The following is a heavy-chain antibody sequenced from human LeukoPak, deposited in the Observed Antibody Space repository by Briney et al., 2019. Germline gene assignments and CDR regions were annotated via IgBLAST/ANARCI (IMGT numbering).Heavy chain of an antibody. CDR2: IYHSGST. CDR3: AREWDSSGYLDY. V-gene: IGHV4-30-2*01. Sequence: SETLSLTCSVSTGSIGRGGYYWNWIRQPPGKGLEWIGYIYHSGSTYYNPSLKSRVTISVDRSKNQFSLKLSSVTAADTAVYYCAREWDSSGYLDYWGQGTLVTVSS. J-gene: IGHJ4*02. D-gene: IGHD3-22*01. CDR1: TGSIGRGGYY.